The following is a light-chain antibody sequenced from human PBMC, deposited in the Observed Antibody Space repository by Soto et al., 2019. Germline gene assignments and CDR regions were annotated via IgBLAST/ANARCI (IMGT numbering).Light chain of an antibody. CDR1: SSDVGGYNY. J-gene: IGLJ2*01. Sequence: QSALTQPASVSGSPGRSITISCSATSSDVGGYNYVSWYQQHPGKAPKLMIYDVSNRPSGVSNRFSGSKSGNTASLTISGLQAEDEADYYCSSYTSSSTLVVFGGGTKLTVL. V-gene: IGLV2-14*01. CDR3: SSYTSSSTLVV. CDR2: DVS.